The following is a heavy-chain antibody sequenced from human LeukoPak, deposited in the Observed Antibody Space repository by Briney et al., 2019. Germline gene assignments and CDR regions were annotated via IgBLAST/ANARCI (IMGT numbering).Heavy chain of an antibody. Sequence: GGSLRLSCAASGFAFSSYGMHWVRQAPGKGLEWVAFIRYDGSSKYYADSVKGRFTISRDNSKNTLYLQMNSLRAEDTAVYYCAKDSGYSGYNSGFDYWGQGTLVTVSS. V-gene: IGHV3-30*02. CDR2: IRYDGSSK. D-gene: IGHD5-12*01. CDR1: GFAFSSYG. CDR3: AKDSGYSGYNSGFDY. J-gene: IGHJ4*02.